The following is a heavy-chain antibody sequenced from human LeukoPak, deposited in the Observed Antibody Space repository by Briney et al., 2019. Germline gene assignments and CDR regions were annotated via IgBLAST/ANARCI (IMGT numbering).Heavy chain of an antibody. V-gene: IGHV1-69*06. D-gene: IGHD6-13*01. CDR2: IIPIFGTA. CDR3: ATDSPADSSSTHY. Sequence: SVKVSCKASGGTFSSYAISWVRQAPGQGLEWMGGIIPIFGTANYAQKFQGRVTMTEDTSTDTAYMELSSLRSEDTAVYYCATDSPADSSSTHYWGQGILVTVSS. CDR1: GGTFSSYA. J-gene: IGHJ4*02.